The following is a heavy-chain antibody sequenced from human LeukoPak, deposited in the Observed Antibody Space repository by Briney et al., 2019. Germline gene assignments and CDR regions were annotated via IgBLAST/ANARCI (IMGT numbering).Heavy chain of an antibody. CDR3: AKDTSAWWYHRAYMNV. CDR1: GFTFSDYA. J-gene: IGHJ6*03. Sequence: GGSLRLSCAASGFTFSDYAMSWVRQAPGGGLEWVSAISGSGDKTFHADSVKGRFTTSRDNTKNTLSLQMSSLRVEDSAVYFCAKDTSAWWYHRAYMNVWGTGTTVTVSS. D-gene: IGHD2-15*01. V-gene: IGHV3-23*01. CDR2: ISGSGDKT.